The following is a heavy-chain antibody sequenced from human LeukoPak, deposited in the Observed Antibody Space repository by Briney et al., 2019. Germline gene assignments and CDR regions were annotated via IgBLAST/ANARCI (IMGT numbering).Heavy chain of an antibody. CDR1: GYTYTSYG. CDR3: ARGGYYGSGSYRLVTYYYYMDV. Sequence: ASVKVSCKASGYTYTSYGISWVRQAPGQGLEWMGWISAYNGNTNYAQKLQGRVTMTTDTSTSTAYMELRSLRSDDTAVYYCARGGYYGSGSYRLVTYYYYMDVWGKGTTVNVSS. D-gene: IGHD3-10*01. J-gene: IGHJ6*03. CDR2: ISAYNGNT. V-gene: IGHV1-18*01.